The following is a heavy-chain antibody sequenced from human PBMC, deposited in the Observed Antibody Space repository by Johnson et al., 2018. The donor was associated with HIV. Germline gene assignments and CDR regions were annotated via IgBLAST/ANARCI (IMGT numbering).Heavy chain of an antibody. V-gene: IGHV3-30*04. Sequence: QVQLVESGGGVVQPGRSLRLSCAASGFTFSSYAMHWVRQAPGKGLEWVAFISYDGSNKYYADSVEGRFTISRDNTKNSLYLQMNRLRAEDTALYYCAKVKSWGLDAFDIWGQGTMVTVSS. CDR3: AKVKSWGLDAFDI. J-gene: IGHJ3*02. CDR2: ISYDGSNK. CDR1: GFTFSSYA. D-gene: IGHD7-27*01.